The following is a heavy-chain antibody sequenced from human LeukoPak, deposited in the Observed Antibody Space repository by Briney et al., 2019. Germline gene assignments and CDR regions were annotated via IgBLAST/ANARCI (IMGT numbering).Heavy chain of an antibody. CDR2: IKQDGREK. Sequence: GGSLRLSCEASGFTFSNYWMSWVRQAPGKGLEWVANIKQDGREKNYVDSVRGRFTISRDNAKNSLYLQMNRLRAEDMAVYYCARDNLWFDLYYMDVWGKGTTVTISS. D-gene: IGHD3-10*01. V-gene: IGHV3-7*01. CDR1: GFTFSNYW. J-gene: IGHJ6*03. CDR3: ARDNLWFDLYYMDV.